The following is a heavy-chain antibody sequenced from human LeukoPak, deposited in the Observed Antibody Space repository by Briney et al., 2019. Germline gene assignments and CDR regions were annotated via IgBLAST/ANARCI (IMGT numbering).Heavy chain of an antibody. Sequence: SGTLSLTCAVSGGSISSSNWWSWVRQPPGKGLEWIGEIYHSGSTNYNPSLKSRVTISVDKSKNQFSLKLSSVTAADTAVYYCARDGPGCSGGSCLYYYYYYGMDVWGQGTTVTVSS. D-gene: IGHD2-15*01. CDR1: GGSISSSNW. CDR2: IYHSGST. J-gene: IGHJ6*02. CDR3: ARDGPGCSGGSCLYYYYYYGMDV. V-gene: IGHV4-4*02.